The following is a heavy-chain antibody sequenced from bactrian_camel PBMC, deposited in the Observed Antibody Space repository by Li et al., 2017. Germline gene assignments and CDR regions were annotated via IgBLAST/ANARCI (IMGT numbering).Heavy chain of an antibody. CDR3: AAELIPYCYVDWDRHTF. CDR2: FTGGAGT. V-gene: IGHV3S53*01. CDR1: GHTYC. Sequence: HVQLVESGGGSVQPGGSLRLSCSASGHTYCMGWFRQAPGREREAVARAFTGGAGTYLSESVKGRFTASKDYVKNTLYLQMNSLEPEDTAMYYCAAELIPYCYVDWDRHTFWGQGTQVTVS. D-gene: IGHD2*01. J-gene: IGHJ4*01.